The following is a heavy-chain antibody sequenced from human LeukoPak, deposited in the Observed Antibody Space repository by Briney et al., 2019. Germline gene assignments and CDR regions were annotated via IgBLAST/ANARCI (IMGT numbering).Heavy chain of an antibody. Sequence: GRSLRLSCAASGFTFTCCGMHWVRQAPGKGLEWLAVISYHGSNIYYADSVKGRFTISRDNSKNTAFLQMNSPRPEDTALYYCARKNEQGVTDFWGQGALVTVSA. CDR2: ISYHGSNI. CDR1: GFTFTCCG. CDR3: ARKNEQGVTDF. J-gene: IGHJ4*02. D-gene: IGHD1-1*01. V-gene: IGHV3-30*03.